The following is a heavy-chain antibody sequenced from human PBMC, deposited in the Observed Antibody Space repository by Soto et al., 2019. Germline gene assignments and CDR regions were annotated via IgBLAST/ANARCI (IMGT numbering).Heavy chain of an antibody. Sequence: QLQLQESGSGLVKPSETLSLTCAVSGASISSGIYSWSWIRQAPGKGLEWIGHIYHSGTTYYNPPLKSRVTISIGRFKNPFPLKPRSVTAADTAVYYCARGAPPCNSTTCYPNWFDPRGQGTLVTVSS. CDR3: ARGAPPCNSTTCYPNWFDP. CDR1: GASISSGIYS. V-gene: IGHV4-30-2*01. CDR2: IYHSGTT. D-gene: IGHD2-2*01. J-gene: IGHJ5*02.